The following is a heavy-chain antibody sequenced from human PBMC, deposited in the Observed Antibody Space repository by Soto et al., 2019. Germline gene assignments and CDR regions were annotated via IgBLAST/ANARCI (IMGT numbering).Heavy chain of an antibody. CDR1: GFTFNSYS. CDR3: AKGEMATIRNSFDP. V-gene: IGHV3-21*04. CDR2: ISSANAYI. Sequence: GGSLRLSCVASGFTFNSYSMNWVRQAPGKGLEWVSSISSANAYIYYADSVKGRFTISRDTSTNTLYLQMTNLRADDTAIYYCAKGEMATIRNSFDPWGQGTLVTVSS. D-gene: IGHD5-12*01. J-gene: IGHJ5*02.